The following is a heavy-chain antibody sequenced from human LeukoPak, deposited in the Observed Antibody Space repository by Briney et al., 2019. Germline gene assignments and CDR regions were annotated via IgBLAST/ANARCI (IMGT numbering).Heavy chain of an antibody. CDR3: ARDGSTHYDFWSGYSYNWFDP. CDR1: GFTFSSYG. CDR2: IWYDGSNK. Sequence: PGGSLRLSCAASGFTFSSYGMHWVRQAPGKGLEWVAVIWYDGSNKYYADSVKGRFTISRDNSKNTLYLQMNSLRAEDTAVYYCARDGSTHYDFWSGYSYNWFDPWGQGTLVTVSS. J-gene: IGHJ5*02. V-gene: IGHV3-33*01. D-gene: IGHD3-3*01.